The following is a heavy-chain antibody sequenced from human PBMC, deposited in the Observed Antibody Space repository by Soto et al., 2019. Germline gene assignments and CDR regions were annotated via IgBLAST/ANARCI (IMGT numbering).Heavy chain of an antibody. D-gene: IGHD2-8*02. CDR1: GYTFSSRA. CDR2: IDGGGTT. Sequence: EVHLWESGGDLVQPGGSLRVSCVGSGYTFSSRAMSWVRQAPGKGLEWVSGIDGGGTTDYADSVKGGFTISRDNSQDTLYLQMNSLRAEDTAVYYCATLLEFSSGGSWYSHVADYWGQGTLVTVSS. V-gene: IGHV3-23*01. J-gene: IGHJ4*02. CDR3: ATLLEFSSGGSWYSHVADY.